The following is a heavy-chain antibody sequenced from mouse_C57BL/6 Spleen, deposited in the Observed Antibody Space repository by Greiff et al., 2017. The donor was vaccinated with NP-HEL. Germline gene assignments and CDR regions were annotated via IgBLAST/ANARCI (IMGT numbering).Heavy chain of an antibody. D-gene: IGHD2-4*01. Sequence: VQLKESGTVLARPGASVKMSCKTSGYTFTSYWMHWVKQRPGQGLEWIGAIYPGNSDTSYNQKFKGKAKLTAVTSASTAYMELSSLTNEDSAVYYCTRGYDYGGDAWFAYWGQGTLVTVSA. CDR3: TRGYDYGGDAWFAY. CDR1: GYTFTSYW. J-gene: IGHJ3*01. V-gene: IGHV1-5*01. CDR2: IYPGNSDT.